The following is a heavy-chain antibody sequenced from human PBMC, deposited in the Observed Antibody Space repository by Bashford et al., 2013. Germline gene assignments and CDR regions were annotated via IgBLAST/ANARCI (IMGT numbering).Heavy chain of an antibody. V-gene: IGHV1-69*13. J-gene: IGHJ6*01. CDR1: GGTFSSYA. CDR3: ARESGGVAATSYYYYYGMDV. CDR2: IIPIFGTA. D-gene: IGHD2-15*01. Sequence: SVKVSCKASGGTFSSYAISWVRQAPGQGLEWMGGIIPIFGTANYAQKFQGRVTITADESTSTAYMELSSLRSEDTAVYYCARESGGVAATSYYYYYGMDVVGPRATVTVSS.